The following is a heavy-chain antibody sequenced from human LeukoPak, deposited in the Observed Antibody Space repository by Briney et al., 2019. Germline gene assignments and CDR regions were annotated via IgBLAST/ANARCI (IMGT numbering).Heavy chain of an antibody. D-gene: IGHD3-16*01. J-gene: IGHJ4*02. CDR1: GYTFTGYY. CDR3: ARSVGGDDYFDY. Sequence: ASVKVSCKASGYTFTGYYMHWVRQAPGQGLEWMGWINPNSGGTNYAQKFQGRVTMTRDTSISTAYMELSMLRSDDTAVYYCARSVGGDDYFDYWGQGTLVTVSS. V-gene: IGHV1-2*02. CDR2: INPNSGGT.